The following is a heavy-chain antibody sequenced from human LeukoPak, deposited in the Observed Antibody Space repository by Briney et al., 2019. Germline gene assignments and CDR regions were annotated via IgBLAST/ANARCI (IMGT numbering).Heavy chain of an antibody. CDR3: AKDHSGGYEPRPFDY. V-gene: IGHV3-23*01. D-gene: IGHD5-12*01. J-gene: IGHJ4*02. CDR1: GFTFSSYA. Sequence: GGSLGLSCAASGFTFSSYAMSWVRQAPGKRLEWVSTISGSGGSTYYADSVKGRFTISRDNSKNTLYLQMNSLRAEDTAVYYCAKDHSGGYEPRPFDYWGQGTLVTVSS. CDR2: ISGSGGST.